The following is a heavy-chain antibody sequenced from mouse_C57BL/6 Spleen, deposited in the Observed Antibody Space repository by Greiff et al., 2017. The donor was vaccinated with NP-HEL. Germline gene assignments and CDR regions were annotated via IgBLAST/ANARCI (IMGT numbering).Heavy chain of an antibody. J-gene: IGHJ3*01. Sequence: QVQLQQPGAELVKPGASVKVSCKASGYTFTSYWMHWVKQRPGQGLEWIGRIHPSDSDTNYNQKFKGKATLTVDKSSSTAYMQLSSLTSEDSAVYYCARGAYYGNYEFAYWGQGTLVTVSA. D-gene: IGHD2-10*01. CDR1: GYTFTSYW. CDR3: ARGAYYGNYEFAY. V-gene: IGHV1-74*01. CDR2: IHPSDSDT.